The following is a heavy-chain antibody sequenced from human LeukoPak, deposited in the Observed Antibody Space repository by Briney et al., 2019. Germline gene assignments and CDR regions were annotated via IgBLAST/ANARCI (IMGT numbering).Heavy chain of an antibody. V-gene: IGHV3-23*01. Sequence: GGSLRLSCAASGFTFSNAWMSWVRQAPGKGLEWVSAISGSGGSTYYADSVKGRFTISRDNSKNTLYLQMNSLRAEDTAVYYCARDDPVTAFQHWGQGTLVTVSS. CDR1: GFTFSNAW. D-gene: IGHD4-17*01. CDR3: ARDDPVTAFQH. J-gene: IGHJ1*01. CDR2: ISGSGGST.